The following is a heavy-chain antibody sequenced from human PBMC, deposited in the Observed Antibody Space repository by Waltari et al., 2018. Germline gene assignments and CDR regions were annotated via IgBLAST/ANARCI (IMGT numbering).Heavy chain of an antibody. V-gene: IGHV1-2*02. D-gene: IGHD2-15*01. Sequence: QVQLVQSGAEVKKPGASVKVSCKASGYTFTGYYIHWVRQAPGQGLEWMGWLDPKSGGTHFSQKFQDRVTRTRDTSIRTAYMELSRLKSDDTAVYYCARPRRYCTGGTCYSNWLDPWGQGTLVTVSS. J-gene: IGHJ5*02. CDR2: LDPKSGGT. CDR1: GYTFTGYY. CDR3: ARPRRYCTGGTCYSNWLDP.